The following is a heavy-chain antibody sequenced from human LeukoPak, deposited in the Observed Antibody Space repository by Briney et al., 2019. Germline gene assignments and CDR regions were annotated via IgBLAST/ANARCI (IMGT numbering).Heavy chain of an antibody. CDR1: GFTFTTYS. CDR2: ISSGSSAI. D-gene: IGHD3-22*01. Sequence: GGSLRLSCEASGFTFTTYSMTWVRQAPGKGLEWVSIISSGSSAIFSADALKGRFTISRDDAKNLLYLDMNSLRAEDTAVYYCAKGQYYYDSSGDYWGQGTLVTVSS. CDR3: AKGQYYYDSSGDY. V-gene: IGHV3-21*01. J-gene: IGHJ4*02.